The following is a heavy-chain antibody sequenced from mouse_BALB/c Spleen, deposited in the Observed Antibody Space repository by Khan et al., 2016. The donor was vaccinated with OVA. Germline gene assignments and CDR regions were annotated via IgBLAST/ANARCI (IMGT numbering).Heavy chain of an antibody. V-gene: IGHV1-7*01. J-gene: IGHJ3*01. D-gene: IGHD1-1*01. CDR1: GHTFTSYW. CDR2: INPTTGYT. CDR3: ANHGSSSARSTY. Sequence: QVQLKESGVELAKPGASVKMSCKASGHTFTSYWMHWVKQRPGQGLEWIGYINPTTGYTEYNQRFKDKATLTADKSSSTAYMQLSSLTSEESAVYYCANHGSSSARSTYWGQGTLVTVSA.